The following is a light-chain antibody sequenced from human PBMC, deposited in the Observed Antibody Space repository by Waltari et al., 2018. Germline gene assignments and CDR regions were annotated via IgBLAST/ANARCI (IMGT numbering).Light chain of an antibody. CDR1: STDAGGYNY. CDR3: SSYTSSSTLV. V-gene: IGLV2-14*01. J-gene: IGLJ2*01. CDR2: EVS. Sequence: QSALTPPACVSGSPGQSLTTSCTGTSTDAGGYNYFSWYQQHPGKAPKLMIYEVSNRPSGVSNRFSGSKSGNTASLTISGLQAEDEADYYCSSYTSSSTLVFGGGTKLTVL.